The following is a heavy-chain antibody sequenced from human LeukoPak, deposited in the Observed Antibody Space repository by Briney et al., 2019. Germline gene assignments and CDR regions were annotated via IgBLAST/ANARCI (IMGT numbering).Heavy chain of an antibody. Sequence: GGSLRLSCAASGFTFSSYGMHWVRQAPGKGLEWVAVIWYDGSNKYYADSVKGRFTISRDNSKNTLFLQMNILRAEDTAVYYCAKERSSGWPFDYWGQGTLVTVSS. CDR3: AKERSSGWPFDY. CDR1: GFTFSSYG. D-gene: IGHD6-19*01. CDR2: IWYDGSNK. V-gene: IGHV3-33*06. J-gene: IGHJ4*02.